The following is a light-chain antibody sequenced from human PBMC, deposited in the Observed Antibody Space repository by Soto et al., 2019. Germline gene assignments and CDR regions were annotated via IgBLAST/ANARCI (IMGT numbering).Light chain of an antibody. V-gene: IGKV3-11*01. CDR1: QTVGMF. CDR2: DAS. CDR3: QQYNDWPPIT. J-gene: IGKJ5*01. Sequence: EIVLTQSPATLSLSPGETATLSCRASQTVGMFLAWYQQKRGQPPRLLIYDASNRATGIPARFSGSGSGTDFTLTISSLEPEDFAVYYCQQYNDWPPITFGQGTRLEIK.